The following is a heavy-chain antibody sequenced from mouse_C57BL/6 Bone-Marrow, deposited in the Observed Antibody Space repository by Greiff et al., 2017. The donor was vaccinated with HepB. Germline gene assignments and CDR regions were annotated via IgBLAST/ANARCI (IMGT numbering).Heavy chain of an antibody. D-gene: IGHD1-1*01. J-gene: IGHJ4*01. CDR2: IDPEDGDT. CDR3: TSTVVATDYAMDY. Sequence: VQLQQPGAELVRPGASVKLSCTASGFNIKDYYMHWVKQRPEQGLEWIGRIDPEDGDTEYAPKFQGKATMTADTSSNTAYLQLSSLTSEDTAVYYCTSTVVATDYAMDYWGQGTSVTVSS. CDR1: GFNIKDYY. V-gene: IGHV14-1*01.